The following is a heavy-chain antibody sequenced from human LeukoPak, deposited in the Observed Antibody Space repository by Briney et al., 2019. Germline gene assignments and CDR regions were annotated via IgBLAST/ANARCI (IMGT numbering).Heavy chain of an antibody. Sequence: GGSLRPSCVASGFTFSAYGMHWVRQAPGKGLEYVSAINTNGGSTYYANSVKGRFTISRDNPRSTLYLQMGSLRTEDMAVYYCAREGSYGESDYWGQGTLVTVSS. CDR2: INTNGGST. D-gene: IGHD3-16*01. J-gene: IGHJ4*02. CDR3: AREGSYGESDY. V-gene: IGHV3-64*01. CDR1: GFTFSAYG.